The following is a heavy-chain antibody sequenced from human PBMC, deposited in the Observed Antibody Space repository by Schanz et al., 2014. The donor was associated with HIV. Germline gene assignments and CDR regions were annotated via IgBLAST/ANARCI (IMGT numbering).Heavy chain of an antibody. CDR2: IDSDGERK. Sequence: QVQLVESGGGLVEPGGSLRLSCEASGFIFNGYYLTWIRQAPGKGLEWVSSIDSDGERKFYTDSVEGRFTISRDNANNSVYLQMNSLRGEDTAVYYCVRETSSGVDYFDYGGQGTLVTVSS. CDR1: GFIFNGYY. CDR3: VRETSSGVDYFDY. D-gene: IGHD3-10*01. V-gene: IGHV3-11*04. J-gene: IGHJ4*02.